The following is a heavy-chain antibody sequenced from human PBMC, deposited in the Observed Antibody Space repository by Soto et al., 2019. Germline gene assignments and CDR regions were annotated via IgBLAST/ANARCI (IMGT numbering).Heavy chain of an antibody. Sequence: QVQLQESGPGLVKPSGTLSLTCAVSSGSISSSNWWSWVRQPPGKGLEGIGEIYHSGSTNYNPSLKSRVTISVDTSKNQFSLRLSSVTAADTAVYYCARSSRIEWFGDSSNIALDIWGQGTMVTVSS. J-gene: IGHJ3*02. CDR2: IYHSGST. CDR3: ARSSRIEWFGDSSNIALDI. CDR1: SGSISSSNW. V-gene: IGHV4-4*02. D-gene: IGHD3-10*01.